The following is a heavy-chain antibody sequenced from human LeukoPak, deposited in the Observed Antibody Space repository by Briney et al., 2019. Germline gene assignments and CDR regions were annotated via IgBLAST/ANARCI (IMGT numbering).Heavy chain of an antibody. CDR1: GFTFSRYY. D-gene: IGHD6-13*01. J-gene: IGHJ4*02. V-gene: IGHV3-74*01. CDR2: INSDGRST. Sequence: GGSLRLSCAASGFTFSRYYMHWVRQAPGKGLVWVSRINSDGRSTTYADSVRGRFTVSRDNAKNTLYLQMNSLKVEVTAMYYCTRVFVGDEYSSSGYWGQGTLVTVSS. CDR3: TRVFVGDEYSSSGY.